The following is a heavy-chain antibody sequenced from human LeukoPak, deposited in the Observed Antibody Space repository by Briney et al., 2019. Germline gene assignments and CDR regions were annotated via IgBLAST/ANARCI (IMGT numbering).Heavy chain of an antibody. CDR3: ARDLRAELSHLSESDY. D-gene: IGHD2/OR15-2a*01. Sequence: ASVKVSCKASGYTFTSYGISWVRQAPGQGLEWMGWISVYNGNTNYAQKLQGRVTMTTDTSTSTAYMELRSLRSDDTAVYYCARDLRAELSHLSESDYWGQGTLVTVSS. J-gene: IGHJ4*02. V-gene: IGHV1-18*01. CDR2: ISVYNGNT. CDR1: GYTFTSYG.